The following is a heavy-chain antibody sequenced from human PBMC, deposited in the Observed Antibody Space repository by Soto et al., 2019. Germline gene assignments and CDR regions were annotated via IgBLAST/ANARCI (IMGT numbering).Heavy chain of an antibody. J-gene: IGHJ3*02. CDR1: GFTFSGHG. V-gene: IGHV3-30*18. D-gene: IGHD3-22*01. CDR3: AKRRYYYDSSGPDDAFDI. CDR2: ISYDGSNK. Sequence: GGSLRLSCVASGFTFSGHGMHWVRQAPGKGLEWVAVISYDGSNKYYGDVVKGRFTISRDNSKNTLYLQMNSLRAEDTAVYYCAKRRYYYDSSGPDDAFDIWGQGTMVTVSS.